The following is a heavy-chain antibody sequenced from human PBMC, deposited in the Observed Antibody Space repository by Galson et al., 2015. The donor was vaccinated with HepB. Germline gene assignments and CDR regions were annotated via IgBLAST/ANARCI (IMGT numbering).Heavy chain of an antibody. D-gene: IGHD3-3*01. J-gene: IGHJ4*02. V-gene: IGHV1-69*04. CDR2: IIPILGIA. Sequence: SVKVSCKASGGTFSSYAISWVRQAPGQGLEWMGRIIPILGIANYAQKFQGRVTITADKSTSTAYMELSSLRSEDTAVYYCARGASYDFWGSGNFDYWGQGTLVTVSS. CDR1: GGTFSSYA. CDR3: ARGASYDFWGSGNFDY.